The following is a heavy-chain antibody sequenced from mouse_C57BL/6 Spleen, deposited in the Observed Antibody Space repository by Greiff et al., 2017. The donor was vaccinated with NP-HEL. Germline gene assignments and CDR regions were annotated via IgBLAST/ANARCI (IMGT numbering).Heavy chain of an antibody. Sequence: EVMLVESGGGLVKPGGSLKLSCAASGFTFSSYAMSWVRQTPEKRLEWVATISDGGSYTYYPDNVKGRFTISRDNAKNNLYLQMSHLKSEDTAMYYCARGWLLHAMDYWGQGTSVTFSS. CDR2: ISDGGSYT. CDR1: GFTFSSYA. D-gene: IGHD2-3*01. CDR3: ARGWLLHAMDY. J-gene: IGHJ4*01. V-gene: IGHV5-4*03.